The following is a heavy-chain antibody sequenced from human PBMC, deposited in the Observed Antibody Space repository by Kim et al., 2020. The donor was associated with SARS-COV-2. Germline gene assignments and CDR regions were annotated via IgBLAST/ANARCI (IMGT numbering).Heavy chain of an antibody. CDR2: ISSSSYT. CDR3: ARVETGIAAAGTWFDP. D-gene: IGHD6-13*01. Sequence: GGSLRLSCAASGFTFSDYYMSWIRQAPGKGLEWVSYISSSSYTNYADSVKGRFTISRDNAKNSLYLQMNSLRAEDTAVYYCARVETGIAAAGTWFDPWGQGTLVTVSS. V-gene: IGHV3-11*06. CDR1: GFTFSDYY. J-gene: IGHJ5*02.